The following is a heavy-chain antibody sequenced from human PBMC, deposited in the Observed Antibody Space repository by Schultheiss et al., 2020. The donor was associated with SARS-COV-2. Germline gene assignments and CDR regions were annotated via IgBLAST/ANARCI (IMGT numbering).Heavy chain of an antibody. J-gene: IGHJ4*02. CDR3: ARASTPMVPVDYFDY. CDR2: IIPIFGTA. Sequence: SVKVSCKVSGYTLTELSMHWVRQAPGQGLEWMGGIIPIFGTANYAQKFQGRVTITADESTSTAYMELSSLRSEDTAVYYCARASTPMVPVDYFDYWGQGTLVTVSS. D-gene: IGHD5-18*01. CDR1: GYTLTELS. V-gene: IGHV1-69*13.